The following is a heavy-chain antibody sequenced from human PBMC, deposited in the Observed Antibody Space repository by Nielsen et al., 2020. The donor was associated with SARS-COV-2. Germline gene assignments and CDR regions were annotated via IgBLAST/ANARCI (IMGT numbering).Heavy chain of an antibody. CDR2: IYYSGST. CDR1: GGSLSSYY. V-gene: IGHV4-59*01. Sequence: SETLSLTCTVSGGSLSSYYWSWIRQPPGKGLEWIGYIYYSGSTNYNPSLKSRVTISVDTSKNQFSLKLSSVTAADTAVYYCARESPGDGWFDPWGQGTLVTVSS. J-gene: IGHJ5*02. CDR3: ARESPGDGWFDP. D-gene: IGHD3-16*01.